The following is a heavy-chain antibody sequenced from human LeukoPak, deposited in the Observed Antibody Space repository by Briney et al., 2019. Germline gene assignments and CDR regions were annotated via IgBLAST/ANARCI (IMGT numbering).Heavy chain of an antibody. Sequence: GGSLRLSCAASGFTFSSYSINWVRQAPGKGLEWVSSITSSSSYIYYADSLKGRFTISRDNAKNSLYPQMDSLRAEDTAVYYCARERRGSYSDYWGQGTLVTVSS. D-gene: IGHD1-26*01. CDR1: GFTFSSYS. CDR3: ARERRGSYSDY. V-gene: IGHV3-21*01. J-gene: IGHJ4*02. CDR2: ITSSSSYI.